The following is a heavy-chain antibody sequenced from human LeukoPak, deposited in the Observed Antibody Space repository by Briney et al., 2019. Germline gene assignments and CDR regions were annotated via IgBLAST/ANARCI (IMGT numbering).Heavy chain of an antibody. CDR1: GFTFSSYA. D-gene: IGHD2-2*01. Sequence: GGSLRLSCAASGFTFSSYAMHWVRQAPGKGLEYVSAISSNGGSTYYANSVKGRFTISRDNSKNTLYLQMNSLRAEDTAIYFSAKVPADPSEPLPPHAFDIWGQGTMVTVSS. CDR2: ISSNGGST. J-gene: IGHJ3*02. V-gene: IGHV3-64*01. CDR3: AKVPADPSEPLPPHAFDI.